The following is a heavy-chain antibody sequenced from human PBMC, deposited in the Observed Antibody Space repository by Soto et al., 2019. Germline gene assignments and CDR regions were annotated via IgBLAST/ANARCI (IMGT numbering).Heavy chain of an antibody. CDR1: GVSFSGYY. CDR3: ARSHSSSPRNQDFDY. Sequence: SETLSLTCAVYGVSFSGYYWSWIRQPPGKGLEWIGEINHSGSTNYNPSLKSRVTISVDASKNQFSLKLSSVTAADTAVYYCARSHSSSPRNQDFDYWGQGTLVTVSS. CDR2: INHSGST. V-gene: IGHV4-34*01. D-gene: IGHD6-6*01. J-gene: IGHJ4*02.